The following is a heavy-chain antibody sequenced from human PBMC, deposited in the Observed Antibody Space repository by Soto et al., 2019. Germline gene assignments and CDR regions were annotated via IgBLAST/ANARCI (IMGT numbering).Heavy chain of an antibody. CDR2: IYYSGST. J-gene: IGHJ6*02. V-gene: IGHV4-59*01. Sequence: PSETLSLTCTVSGGSFSSYYWSWIRQPPGKGLEWIAYIYYSGSTNYNPSLKSRVTISRDTSKNQFSLKLSSVTAADTAVYYCAGSMNSYISYYDAWNVWGQGTTVTVSS. CDR1: GGSFSSYY. CDR3: AGSMNSYISYYDAWNV. D-gene: IGHD2-21*01.